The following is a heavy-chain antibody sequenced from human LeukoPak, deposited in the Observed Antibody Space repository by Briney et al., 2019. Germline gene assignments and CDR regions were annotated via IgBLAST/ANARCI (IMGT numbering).Heavy chain of an antibody. V-gene: IGHV1-69*01. Sequence: ASVKVSCKASGGTFSSYAISWVRQAPGQGLEWMGGIIPIFGTANYAQKFQGRVKITADESTSTAYMELSSLRSEDTAVYYCARGDSSGYYYFDYWGQGTLVTVSS. CDR3: ARGDSSGYYYFDY. CDR2: IIPIFGTA. CDR1: GGTFSSYA. J-gene: IGHJ4*02. D-gene: IGHD3-22*01.